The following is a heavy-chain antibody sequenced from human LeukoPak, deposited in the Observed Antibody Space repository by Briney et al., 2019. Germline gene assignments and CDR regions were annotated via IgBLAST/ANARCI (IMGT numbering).Heavy chain of an antibody. Sequence: PGGSLRLSCAASGFTFSSYGMHWVRQAPGKGLEWVAFIRYDGSNKYYADSVKGRFTISRDNSKRTLYLQMNSLRAEDTAVYYCVKGETRTSVTGFHSWGQGTLVTVSS. D-gene: IGHD1-1*01. J-gene: IGHJ4*02. V-gene: IGHV3-30*02. CDR2: IRYDGSNK. CDR3: VKGETRTSVTGFHS. CDR1: GFTFSSYG.